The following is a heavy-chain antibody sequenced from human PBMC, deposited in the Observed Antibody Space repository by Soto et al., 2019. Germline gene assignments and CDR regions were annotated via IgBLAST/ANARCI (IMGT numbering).Heavy chain of an antibody. Sequence: PGGSLRLSCAASGFSFSGYSMHWVRQGPGKGLEWVAVISHDGTSKYYADSVKGRFAISRDSSKNTLDLQMNSLRTEDTAVYYCAKDIGLYCDSTSCYDGGFDYWGQGTLVTVSS. V-gene: IGHV3-30*09. CDR3: AKDIGLYCDSTSCYDGGFDY. CDR2: ISHDGTSK. J-gene: IGHJ4*02. D-gene: IGHD2-2*01. CDR1: GFSFSGYS.